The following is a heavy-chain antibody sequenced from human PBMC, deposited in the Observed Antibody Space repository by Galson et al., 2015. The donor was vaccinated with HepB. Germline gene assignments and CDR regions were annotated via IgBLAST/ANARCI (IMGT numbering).Heavy chain of an antibody. CDR2: INPSGGST. V-gene: IGHV1-46*01. CDR3: ARGGFGGIAAAGTDY. Sequence: SVKVSCKASGYTFTSYYMHWVRQAPGQGLEWMGIINPSGGSTSYAQKFQGRVTMTRDTSTSTVYMELSSLRSEDTAVYYCARGGFGGIAAAGTDYWGQGTLVTVSS. D-gene: IGHD6-13*01. CDR1: GYTFTSYY. J-gene: IGHJ4*02.